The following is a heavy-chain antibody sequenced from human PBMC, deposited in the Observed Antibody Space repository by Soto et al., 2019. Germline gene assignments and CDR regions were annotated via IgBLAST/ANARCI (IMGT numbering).Heavy chain of an antibody. CDR1: GYNFIDYD. V-gene: IGHV1-8*01. J-gene: IGHJ5*02. Sequence: QVQLVQSGAEVKQPGASVKVSCKASGYNFIDYDITWMRQSTGQRLEWMGWMTPNSGNTGYAQKFQGRVTLTRDTSIGTAYMELSSLKTEDTAVYYCSRNPYGSGLFDPWGQGTLVTVSS. D-gene: IGHD6-19*01. CDR2: MTPNSGNT. CDR3: SRNPYGSGLFDP.